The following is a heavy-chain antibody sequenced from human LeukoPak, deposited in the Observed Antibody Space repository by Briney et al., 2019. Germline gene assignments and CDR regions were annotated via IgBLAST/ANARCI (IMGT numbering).Heavy chain of an antibody. CDR3: ARGAEDIVVVVAATGDAFDI. CDR1: GFTFSTYS. CDR2: ISSSSSTI. Sequence: PGGSLRLSCAASGFTFSTYSMNWVRQAPGKGLEWVSYISSSSSTIYYADSVKGRFTISRDNAKNSLYLQMNSLRAEDTAVYYCARGAEDIVVVVAATGDAFDIWGQGTMVTVSS. V-gene: IGHV3-48*04. J-gene: IGHJ3*02. D-gene: IGHD2-15*01.